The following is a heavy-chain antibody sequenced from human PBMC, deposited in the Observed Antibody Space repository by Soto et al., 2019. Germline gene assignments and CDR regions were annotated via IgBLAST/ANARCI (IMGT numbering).Heavy chain of an antibody. CDR2: IKTDGSST. CDR3: ARVGVGHYEFDY. CDR1: GFTFSSYW. Sequence: EVQLVESGGALVQPGGSLRLSCAASGFTFSSYWMHWVRQAPGEGLVWVSRIKTDGSSTSYADFVKGRFTISRDNAKNTMYLQMNSLRAEDTAVYYCARVGVGHYEFDYWGQGTLVTVSS. D-gene: IGHD3-16*01. J-gene: IGHJ4*02. V-gene: IGHV3-74*01.